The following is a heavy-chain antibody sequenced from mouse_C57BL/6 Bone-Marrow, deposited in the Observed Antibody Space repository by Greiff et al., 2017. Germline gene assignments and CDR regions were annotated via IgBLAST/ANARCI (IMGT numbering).Heavy chain of an antibody. J-gene: IGHJ4*01. CDR3: ARKLTGTRVDYAMDY. CDR2: INPNNGGT. D-gene: IGHD4-1*01. V-gene: IGHV1-22*01. Sequence: EVQLQQSGPELVKPGASVKMSCKASGYTFTDYNMHWVKQSHGKSLEWIGYINPNNGGTSYNQKFKGKATLTVNKSSSTAYMELRSLTSEDSAVYYCARKLTGTRVDYAMDYWGQGTSVTVSS. CDR1: GYTFTDYN.